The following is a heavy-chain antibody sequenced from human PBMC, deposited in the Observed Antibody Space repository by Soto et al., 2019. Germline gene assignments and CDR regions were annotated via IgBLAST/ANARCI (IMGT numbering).Heavy chain of an antibody. V-gene: IGHV5-51*01. J-gene: IGHJ6*02. CDR2: IYPGDSDT. CDR1: GYSFTSYW. D-gene: IGHD4-4*01. Sequence: PGESLKISCKGSGYSFTSYWIGWVRQMPGKGLEWMGIIYPGDSDTRYSPSFQGQVTISADKSISTAYLQWSSLKASDTAMYYCARTGIDSNLGVDHYGMDVWGQGTTVTVSS. CDR3: ARTGIDSNLGVDHYGMDV.